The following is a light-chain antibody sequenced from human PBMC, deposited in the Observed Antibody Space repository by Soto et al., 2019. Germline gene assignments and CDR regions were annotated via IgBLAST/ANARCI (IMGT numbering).Light chain of an antibody. Sequence: EVMMTQSPATPSLSTGERATLSCRASQTVSRNLAWYQQRPGQAPRLLIYDISNRATGVPARFSGSGSETEFTLTIRSMKSEDFAVDVCQQYNNWPSFCQGTRLEIK. J-gene: IGKJ5*01. CDR2: DIS. CDR3: QQYNNWPS. CDR1: QTVSRN. V-gene: IGKV3-15*01.